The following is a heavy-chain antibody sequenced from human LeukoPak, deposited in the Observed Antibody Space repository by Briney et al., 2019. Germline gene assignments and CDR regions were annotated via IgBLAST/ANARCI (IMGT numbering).Heavy chain of an antibody. J-gene: IGHJ5*02. CDR3: ARRGTTYCTVDSCHPNWFDP. Sequence: GGSLRLSCAASVFTLSDYYMTWIRQAPGRGLEWISYINGSSSDTNYADSVRGRFTISRDNAKNSLYLLMNSLRVEDTAVYYCARRGTTYCTVDSCHPNWFDPWGQGTLVTVSS. V-gene: IGHV3-11*03. D-gene: IGHD2-15*01. CDR1: VFTLSDYY. CDR2: INGSSSDT.